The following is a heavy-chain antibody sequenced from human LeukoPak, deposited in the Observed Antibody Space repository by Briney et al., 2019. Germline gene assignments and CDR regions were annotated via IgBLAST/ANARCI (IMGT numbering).Heavy chain of an antibody. CDR1: GRSLSIYY. Sequence: SESLCLTCAVSGRSLSIYYWSWIRQPQARGREWIGYIYYSGGTNYNPSLKSRVTISVGTSKNQFSLKLSSVTAADTAVYYWAKGFLTRGTSDWGQGALATVPS. J-gene: IGHJ4*02. CDR2: IYYSGGT. V-gene: IGHV4-59*01. CDR3: AKGFLTRGTSD. D-gene: IGHD1-26*01.